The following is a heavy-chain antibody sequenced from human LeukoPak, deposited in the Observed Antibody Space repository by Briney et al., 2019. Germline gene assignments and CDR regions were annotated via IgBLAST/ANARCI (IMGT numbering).Heavy chain of an antibody. J-gene: IGHJ4*02. CDR2: IYLGDSST. CDR3: ARPAGSSGVLDY. V-gene: IGHV5-51*01. CDR1: GYSFSTYW. Sequence: GESLKISCKGSGYSFSTYWIAWVRQMSGKGLEWMGIIYLGDSSTKYSPSFQGQVTISADKSISTAYLQWSSLKASDTAMYYCARPAGSSGVLDYWGQGTLVTVSS. D-gene: IGHD2-15*01.